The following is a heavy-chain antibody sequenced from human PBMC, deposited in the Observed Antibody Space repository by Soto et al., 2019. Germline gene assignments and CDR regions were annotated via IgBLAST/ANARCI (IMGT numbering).Heavy chain of an antibody. Sequence: ASVKVSCKASGYTFTTYAMHWVRQAPGQRLEWMGWTNAGNGKTKYSQKFQGRVTITRDTSATTAYMELSSLRSEDTAVYYCARAGDDCSTTSCYMIDYWGQGTLVTVSS. CDR3: ARAGDDCSTTSCYMIDY. D-gene: IGHD2-2*02. CDR1: GYTFTTYA. J-gene: IGHJ4*02. V-gene: IGHV1-3*01. CDR2: TNAGNGKT.